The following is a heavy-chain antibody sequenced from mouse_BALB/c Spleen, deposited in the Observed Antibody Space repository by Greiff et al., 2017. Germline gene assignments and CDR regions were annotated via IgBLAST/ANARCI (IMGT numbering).Heavy chain of an antibody. Sequence: EVQLQQSGPGLVKPSQSLSLTCTVTGYSITSDYAWNWIRQFPGNKLEWMGYISYSGSTSYNPSLKSRISITRDTSKNQFFLQLNSVTTEDTATYYCARSNYRFSLFAYWGQGTLVTVSA. D-gene: IGHD2-14*01. V-gene: IGHV3-2*02. CDR3: ARSNYRFSLFAY. CDR1: GYSITSDYA. J-gene: IGHJ3*01. CDR2: ISYSGST.